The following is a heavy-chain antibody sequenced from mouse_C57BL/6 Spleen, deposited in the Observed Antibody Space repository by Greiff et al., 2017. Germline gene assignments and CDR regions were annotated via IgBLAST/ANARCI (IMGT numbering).Heavy chain of an antibody. V-gene: IGHV5-4*01. CDR1: GFTFSSYA. J-gene: IGHJ3*01. CDR2: ISDGGSYT. CDR3: ARDDLAY. Sequence: DVKLVESGGGLVKPGGSLKLSCAASGFTFSSYAMSWVRQTPEKRLEWVATISDGGSYTYYPDNVKVRFTISRDNAKNNLYLQMRHLKSEDTAMYYCARDDLAYWGQGTLVTVSA.